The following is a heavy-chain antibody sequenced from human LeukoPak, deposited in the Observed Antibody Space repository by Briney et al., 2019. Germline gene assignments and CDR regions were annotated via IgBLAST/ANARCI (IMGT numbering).Heavy chain of an antibody. CDR2: INPNSGGT. CDR1: GYTFTGYS. J-gene: IGHJ4*02. Sequence: ASVKVSCKASGYTFTGYSMHWVRQAPGQGLEWMGWINPNSGGTNYAQKFQARVTMTRDTSISTAYMELSSLRSDDTAVYYCARDGSGYGGIAAARLPVIWGQGTLATVSS. CDR3: ARDGSGYGGIAAARLPVI. V-gene: IGHV1-2*02. D-gene: IGHD6-13*01.